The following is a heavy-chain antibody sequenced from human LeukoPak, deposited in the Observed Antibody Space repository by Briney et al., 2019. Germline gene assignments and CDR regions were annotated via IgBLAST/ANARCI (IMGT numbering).Heavy chain of an antibody. D-gene: IGHD1-26*01. CDR2: IYYSGST. CDR3: ARISGSHRNY. Sequence: SDTLSLTCTVSGRSINSSSYYWGWIRQPPGKGLVWIGSIYYSGSTYYNPSLKSRVTITVDTSKNQISLKLSSVTAADTAVYYCARISGSHRNYWGQGTLVTVSS. CDR1: GRSINSSSYY. V-gene: IGHV4-39*01. J-gene: IGHJ4*02.